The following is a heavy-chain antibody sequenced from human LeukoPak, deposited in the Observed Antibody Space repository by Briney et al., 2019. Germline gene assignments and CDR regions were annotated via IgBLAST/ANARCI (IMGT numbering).Heavy chain of an antibody. D-gene: IGHD6-13*01. V-gene: IGHV4-4*02. J-gene: IGHJ4*02. CDR1: GGSVSSSNW. CDR3: ARDSGIAAAGTGGTFDY. Sequence: SGTLSLTCAVSGGSVSSSNWWSWVRQPPGKGLEWIGEIYHSGSTNYNPSLASRVTISVDKSKNQFSLKLSSVTAADTAVYYCARDSGIAAAGTGGTFDYWGQGTLVTVSS. CDR2: IYHSGST.